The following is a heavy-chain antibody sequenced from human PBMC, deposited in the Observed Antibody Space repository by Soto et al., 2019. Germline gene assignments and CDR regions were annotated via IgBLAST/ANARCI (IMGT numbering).Heavy chain of an antibody. Sequence: PSETLSLTCAVYGGSFSGYYWSWIRQPPGKGLEWIGEINHSGSTNYNPSLKSRVTISVDTSKNQFSLKLSSVTAADTAVYYCARSPYDFWSGTFPSYYYYGMDVWGQGTTVTVSS. CDR1: GGSFSGYY. D-gene: IGHD3-3*01. V-gene: IGHV4-34*01. CDR2: INHSGST. J-gene: IGHJ6*02. CDR3: ARSPYDFWSGTFPSYYYYGMDV.